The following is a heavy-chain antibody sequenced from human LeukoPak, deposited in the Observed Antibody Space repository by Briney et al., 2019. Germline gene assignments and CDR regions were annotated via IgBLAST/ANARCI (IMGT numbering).Heavy chain of an antibody. CDR2: VSGSGGST. Sequence: GGSLRLSCAASGFTFSRYAMSWVRRAPGKGLEYVSGVSGSGGSTYYADSVEGRFTISRDNSKNTLHLQMNSLRAEDTAIYYCAKGSSVVVVTATNAWGQGILVTVSS. D-gene: IGHD2-21*02. CDR1: GFTFSRYA. V-gene: IGHV3-23*01. CDR3: AKGSSVVVVTATNA. J-gene: IGHJ5*02.